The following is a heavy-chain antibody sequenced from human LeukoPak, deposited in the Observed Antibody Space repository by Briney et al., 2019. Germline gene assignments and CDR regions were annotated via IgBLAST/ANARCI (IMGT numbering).Heavy chain of an antibody. D-gene: IGHD3-3*01. Sequence: GGSLRLSCTASGFTFSRHWMSWVRQTPEKGLEWVANIKEDGSGETYADSVKGRFTISRDNAKNSLYLQMNSLRAEDTAVYFCARDEGFWSGFDYWGQGTLVTVSS. CDR1: GFTFSRHW. J-gene: IGHJ4*02. V-gene: IGHV3-7*03. CDR2: IKEDGSGE. CDR3: ARDEGFWSGFDY.